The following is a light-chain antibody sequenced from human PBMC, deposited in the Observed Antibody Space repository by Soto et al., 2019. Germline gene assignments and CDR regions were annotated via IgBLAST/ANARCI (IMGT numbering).Light chain of an antibody. CDR3: SSFTSGTTLYV. V-gene: IGLV2-14*01. Sequence: QSALTQPASVSGSPGQSITISCIGTSSVIGGYNYVSWYQQHPGKVPKLIIFEVTTRPSGISDRFSGSKSGNTASLTISGLQADDEADYYCSSFTSGTTLYVFGTGTKVTVL. J-gene: IGLJ1*01. CDR2: EVT. CDR1: SSVIGGYNY.